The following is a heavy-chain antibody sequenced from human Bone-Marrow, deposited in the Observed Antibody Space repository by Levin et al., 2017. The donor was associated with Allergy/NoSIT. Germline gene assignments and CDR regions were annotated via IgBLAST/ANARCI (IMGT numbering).Heavy chain of an antibody. Sequence: SEKVSCKASGGTFSSYAISWVRQAPGQGLEWMGRIIPILGIANYAQKFQGRVTITADKSTSTAYMELSSLRSEDTAVYYCAREYCSSTSCYVGYWGQGTLVTVSS. V-gene: IGHV1-69*04. CDR1: GGTFSSYA. D-gene: IGHD2-2*01. J-gene: IGHJ4*02. CDR2: IIPILGIA. CDR3: AREYCSSTSCYVGY.